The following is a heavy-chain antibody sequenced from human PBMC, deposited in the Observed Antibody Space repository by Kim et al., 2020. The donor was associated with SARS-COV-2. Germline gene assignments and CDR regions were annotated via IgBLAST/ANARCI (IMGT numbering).Heavy chain of an antibody. CDR2: INHSGST. V-gene: IGHV4-34*01. D-gene: IGHD3-10*01. Sequence: SETLSLTCAVYGGSFSGYYWSWIRQPPGKGLEWIGEINHSGSTNYNPSLKSRVTISVDTSKNQFSLKLSSVTAADTAVYYCARRPAYYYGSGSDYYYYGLDDWGQGTPVTVSS. J-gene: IGHJ6*02. CDR1: GGSFSGYY. CDR3: ARRPAYYYGSGSDYYYYGLDD.